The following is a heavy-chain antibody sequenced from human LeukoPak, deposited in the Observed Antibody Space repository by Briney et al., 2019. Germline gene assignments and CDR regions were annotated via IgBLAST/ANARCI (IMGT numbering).Heavy chain of an antibody. Sequence: PGGSLRLSCAASGFTFSSYAMHWVRQAPGKGLEWVAVISYDGSNKYYADSVKGRFTISRDNSKNTLYLQMNSPRAEDAAVYYCARSTTPGNWDDAFDIWGQGTMVTVSS. CDR1: GFTFSSYA. CDR2: ISYDGSNK. V-gene: IGHV3-30-3*01. D-gene: IGHD1-1*01. CDR3: ARSTTPGNWDDAFDI. J-gene: IGHJ3*02.